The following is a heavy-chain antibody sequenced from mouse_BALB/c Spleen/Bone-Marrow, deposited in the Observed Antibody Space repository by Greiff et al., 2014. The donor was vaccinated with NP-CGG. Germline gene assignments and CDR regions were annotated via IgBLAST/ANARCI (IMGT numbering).Heavy chain of an antibody. CDR3: AKHDTTVVVDY. Sequence: VQLQQSGPGLVAPSQSLSITCTVSGFSLTDYGVSWIRQPPGKGLGWLGVVWGGGITYYNSTLKSRLSITKDNSKSQVFLKMNNLQTDDTAMYYCAKHDTTVVVDYWGQGTTLTVSS. CDR2: VWGGGIT. V-gene: IGHV2-6-5*01. D-gene: IGHD1-1*01. CDR1: GFSLTDYG. J-gene: IGHJ2*01.